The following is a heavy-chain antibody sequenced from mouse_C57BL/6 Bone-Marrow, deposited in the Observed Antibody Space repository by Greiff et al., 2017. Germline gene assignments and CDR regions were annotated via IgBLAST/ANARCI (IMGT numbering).Heavy chain of an antibody. CDR2: INPNNGGT. CDR1: GYTFTDYY. J-gene: IGHJ2*01. D-gene: IGHD1-1*01. CDR3: ARAGYGSSFRDY. Sequence: EVQLQQSGPELVNPGASVKISCKASGYTFTDYYMNWVKQSHGKSLEWIGDINPNNGGTSYNQKFKGKATLTVDKYSSTAYMELRSLTSEDAAVYYCARAGYGSSFRDYWGQGTTRTVSA. V-gene: IGHV1-26*01.